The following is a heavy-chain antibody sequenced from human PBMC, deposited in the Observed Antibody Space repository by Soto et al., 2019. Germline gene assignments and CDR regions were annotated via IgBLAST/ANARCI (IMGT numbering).Heavy chain of an antibody. J-gene: IGHJ5*02. CDR1: GYTFTSYD. V-gene: IGHV1-8*01. CDR3: ARERTGTTSNWFGP. D-gene: IGHD1-7*01. Sequence: QVQLVQSGAEVKKPGASVKVSCKASGYTFTSYDINWVRQATGHGLEWMGWMNPNSGNTVYAQKFQGRVTMTRDTSISTAYMELSSLRSEDTAVYYCARERTGTTSNWFGPWGQGTLVTVSS. CDR2: MNPNSGNT.